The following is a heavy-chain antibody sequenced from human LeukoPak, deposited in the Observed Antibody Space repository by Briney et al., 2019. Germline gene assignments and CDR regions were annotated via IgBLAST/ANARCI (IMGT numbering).Heavy chain of an antibody. CDR3: ARDGKDSSGYYFGDS. Sequence: GGSLRLSCAASGFTFSNYAMSWVRQAPGKGLEWVSVIYSADKTGYADSVKGGFTISRDNSENTLYLQLNSLRVEDTAVYYCARDGKDSSGYYFGDSWGQGTLVTVSS. CDR1: GFTFSNYA. J-gene: IGHJ4*02. V-gene: IGHV3-66*01. D-gene: IGHD3-22*01. CDR2: IYSADKT.